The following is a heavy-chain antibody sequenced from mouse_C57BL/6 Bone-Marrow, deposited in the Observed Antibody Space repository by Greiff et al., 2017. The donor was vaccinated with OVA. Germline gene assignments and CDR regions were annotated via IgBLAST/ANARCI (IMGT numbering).Heavy chain of an antibody. CDR3: TMNYYGSIDY. CDR1: GYTFTSYW. Sequence: EVKVVESGTVLARPGASVKMSCKTSGYTFTSYWMHWVKQRPGQGLEWIGAIYPGNSDTSYNQKFKGKAKLTAVTSASTAYMELSSLTNEDSAVYYCTMNYYGSIDYWGQGTTLTVSS. CDR2: IYPGNSDT. D-gene: IGHD1-1*01. J-gene: IGHJ2*01. V-gene: IGHV1-5*01.